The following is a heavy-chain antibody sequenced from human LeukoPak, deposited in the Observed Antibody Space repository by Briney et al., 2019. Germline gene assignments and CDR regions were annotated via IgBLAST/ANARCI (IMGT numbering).Heavy chain of an antibody. CDR3: ARDRDSYSSSNWFDP. D-gene: IGHD6-13*01. Sequence: ASVKVSCKASGYTFTTYGITWVRQAPGQGLEWMGWISGYNGNTNYAQKLQGRVTMTTDTSTRTAYMELRSLRSDDTAVYYCARDRDSYSSSNWFDPWGQGTLVTVSS. CDR1: GYTFTTYG. V-gene: IGHV1-18*01. CDR2: ISGYNGNT. J-gene: IGHJ5*02.